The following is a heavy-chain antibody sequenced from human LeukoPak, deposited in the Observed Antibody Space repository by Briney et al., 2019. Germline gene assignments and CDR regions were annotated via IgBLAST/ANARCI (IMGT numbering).Heavy chain of an antibody. D-gene: IGHD3/OR15-3a*01. CDR3: ARDTMIFRNYYGLDV. J-gene: IGHJ6*02. CDR1: GFTFNTYW. V-gene: IGHV3-7*03. CDR2: LKQDGSEK. Sequence: GGSLRLSCAASGFTFNTYWMSWVRQAPGKGLEWVANLKQDGSEKYYVDSVKGRFTISRDNAKNSLYLQMNSLRAEDTAVYYCARDTMIFRNYYGLDVWGQGTTVTVSS.